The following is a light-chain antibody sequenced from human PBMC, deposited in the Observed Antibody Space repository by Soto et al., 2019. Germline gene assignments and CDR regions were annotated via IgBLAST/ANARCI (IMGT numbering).Light chain of an antibody. CDR1: QGLSSR. CDR3: QQANSFPIT. V-gene: IGKV1-12*01. CDR2: AAS. J-gene: IGKJ5*01. Sequence: DIQMTQSPSSVSASVGDRVTITCRASQGLSSRLAWYQRKPGKAPKLLIYAASSLQSGVPSRFSGSGSGTDFTLTISSLQPEDFATYFCQQANSFPITFGQGTRLELK.